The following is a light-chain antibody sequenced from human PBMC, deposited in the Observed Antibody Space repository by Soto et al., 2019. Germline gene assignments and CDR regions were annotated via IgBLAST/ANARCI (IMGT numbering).Light chain of an antibody. J-gene: IGKJ4*01. V-gene: IGKV1-5*03. CDR3: QQYNSYSLT. Sequence: DIQMTQSPSTLSASVGDRVTITCRASQSISSWLAWYQQKPGKAPKLLIYRTSSLQSGVPSRLSCSGSGTEFTLTISSLQPDDFATYYCQQYNSYSLTFGGGTKVEIK. CDR1: QSISSW. CDR2: RTS.